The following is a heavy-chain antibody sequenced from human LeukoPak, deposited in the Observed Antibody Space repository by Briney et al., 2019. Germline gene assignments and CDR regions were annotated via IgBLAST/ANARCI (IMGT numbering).Heavy chain of an antibody. D-gene: IGHD5-24*01. CDR1: DYSISSGYY. J-gene: IGHJ4*02. CDR2: IYHSGST. V-gene: IGHV4-38-2*01. CDR3: ARRGDGYNVDY. Sequence: SETLSLTCAVSDYSISSGYYWGWIRQPPGEGLEWIGSIYHSGSTYYNPSLKTRVTISVDTSKNQFFLKLYSVTAEDTAVYYCARRGDGYNVDYWGQGILVTVSS.